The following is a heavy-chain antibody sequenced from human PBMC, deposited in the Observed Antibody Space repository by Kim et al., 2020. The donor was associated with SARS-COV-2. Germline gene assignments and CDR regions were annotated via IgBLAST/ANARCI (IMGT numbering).Heavy chain of an antibody. CDR1: GGSISSGGYY. J-gene: IGHJ6*02. D-gene: IGHD3-10*01. Sequence: SETLSLTCTVSGGSISSGGYYWSWIRQHPGKGLEWIGYIYYSGSTYYNPSLKSRVTISVDTSKNQFSLKLSSVTAADTAVYYCAQYYYGSGDRFDRGMDVWGQGTTVTVSS. CDR3: AQYYYGSGDRFDRGMDV. V-gene: IGHV4-31*03. CDR2: IYYSGST.